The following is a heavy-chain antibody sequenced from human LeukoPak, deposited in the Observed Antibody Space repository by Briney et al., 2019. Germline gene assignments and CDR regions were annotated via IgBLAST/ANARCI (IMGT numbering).Heavy chain of an antibody. J-gene: IGHJ5*02. CDR3: ARAGAVVDNWFDP. CDR1: GYTFTGYY. Sequence: ASVTVSCKASGYTFTGYYMHWVRQAPGQGLEWMGWINPNSGGTNYAQKFQGRVTMTRDTSTTTAYMELRSLRSDDTAVYYCARAGAVVDNWFDPWGQGTLVTVSS. CDR2: INPNSGGT. V-gene: IGHV1-2*02. D-gene: IGHD2-15*01.